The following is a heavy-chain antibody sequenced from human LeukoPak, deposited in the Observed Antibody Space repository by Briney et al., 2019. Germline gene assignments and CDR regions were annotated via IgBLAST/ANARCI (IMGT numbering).Heavy chain of an antibody. CDR1: GYTFTSYG. CDR3: ARERGHYYDSSGYYFN. Sequence: ASVKVSCKASGYTFTSYGISWVRQAPGQGLEWMGWISAYDGNTNYAQKLQGRVTMTTDTSTSTAYMELRSLRSDDTAVYYCARERGHYYDSSGYYFNWGQGTLVTVSS. D-gene: IGHD3-22*01. J-gene: IGHJ4*02. CDR2: ISAYDGNT. V-gene: IGHV1-18*01.